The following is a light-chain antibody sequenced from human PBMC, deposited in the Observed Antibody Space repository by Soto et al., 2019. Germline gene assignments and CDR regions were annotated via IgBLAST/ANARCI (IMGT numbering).Light chain of an antibody. CDR3: QQYIRWPLT. CDR2: GAS. V-gene: IGKV3-20*01. CDR1: QSVSSSY. J-gene: IGKJ4*01. Sequence: EIVLTQSPGTLSLSPGERATLSCRASQSVSSSYLAWYQQKPGQAPRLLIYGASSRATGIPDRFSGSGSGTDFTLTISRLEPEDFAVYFCQQYIRWPLTFGGGTKVEI.